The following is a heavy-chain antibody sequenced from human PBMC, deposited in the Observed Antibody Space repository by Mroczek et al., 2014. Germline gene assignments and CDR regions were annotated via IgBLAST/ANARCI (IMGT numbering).Heavy chain of an antibody. D-gene: IGHD6-19*01. V-gene: IGHV4-39*02. Sequence: QVQLQESGPGLVKPSETLSLTCTVSGGSISSSSYYWGWIRQPPGKGLEWIGSIYYSGSTYYNPSLKSRVTISVDTSKNQFSLKLSSVTAADTAVYYCARDNRQWRSGEDAFDIWGQGTMVTVSS. J-gene: IGHJ3*02. CDR1: GGSISSSSYY. CDR2: IYYSGST. CDR3: ARDNRQWRSGEDAFDI.